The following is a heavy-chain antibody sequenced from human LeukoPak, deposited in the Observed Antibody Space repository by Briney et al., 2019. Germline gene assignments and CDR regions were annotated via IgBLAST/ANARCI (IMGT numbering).Heavy chain of an antibody. J-gene: IGHJ4*02. D-gene: IGHD6-13*01. CDR3: AISSSWYRFDY. Sequence: PGGSLRLSCAASGFTLSSNYMSWVRQAPGKGLEWVSVIYSGGSTYYADSVTGRFTISRDNSKNTLYLQMNSLRAEDTAVYYCAISSSWYRFDYWGQGTLVTVSS. CDR1: GFTLSSNY. CDR2: IYSGGST. V-gene: IGHV3-53*01.